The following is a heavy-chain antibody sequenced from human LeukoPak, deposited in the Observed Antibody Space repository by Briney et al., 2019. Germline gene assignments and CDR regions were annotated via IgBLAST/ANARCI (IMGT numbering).Heavy chain of an antibody. D-gene: IGHD3-22*01. CDR3: ARRYYASSGYSYLDY. CDR1: GYSFTTYW. J-gene: IGHJ4*02. CDR2: IYPGDSDT. Sequence: GESLKISRKGSGYSFTTYWIGWVRQMPGKGLEWRGIIYPGDSDTTYSPSFQGQVTISADKSISTAYLQWISLKASDTAMYYCARRYYASSGYSYLDYWGQGTPVTVSS. V-gene: IGHV5-51*01.